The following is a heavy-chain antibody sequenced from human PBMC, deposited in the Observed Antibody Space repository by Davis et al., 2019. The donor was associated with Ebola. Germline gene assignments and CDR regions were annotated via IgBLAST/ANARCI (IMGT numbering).Heavy chain of an antibody. CDR2: MNPNSGNT. J-gene: IGHJ4*02. D-gene: IGHD2-2*01. V-gene: IGHV1-8*02. Sequence: ASVKVSCKASGYTFTSYYMHWVRQAPGQGPEWMGWMNPNSGNTGYARRFQGRVTMTRDTSITTAYMELSSLRSEDTAVYYCVRGEDYCTSASCYDYWGQGTLVTVSS. CDR1: GYTFTSYY. CDR3: VRGEDYCTSASCYDY.